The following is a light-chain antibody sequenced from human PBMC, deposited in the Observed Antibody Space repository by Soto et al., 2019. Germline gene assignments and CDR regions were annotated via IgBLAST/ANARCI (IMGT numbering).Light chain of an antibody. CDR2: GAS. J-gene: IGKJ1*01. CDR3: HQYDSWS. CDR1: QSFNSIY. V-gene: IGKV3-20*01. Sequence: EIVLTQSPGTLSLSPGERATLSCRASQSFNSIYLAWYQQKPGQAPRLLIYGASSRATGIPDRFSGSGSGTDFNLTISSLEPEDFAVYYFHQYDSWSIGHGTK.